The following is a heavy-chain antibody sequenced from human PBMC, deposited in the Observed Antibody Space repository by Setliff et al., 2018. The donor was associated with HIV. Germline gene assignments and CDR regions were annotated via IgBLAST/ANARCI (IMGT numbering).Heavy chain of an antibody. CDR2: IYTSGST. Sequence: SETLSLTCTVSGGSISSYYWSWIRQPAGKGLEWIGRIYTSGSTNYNPSLKSRVTMSVDTSKNQFSLKLSSVTAAETAVYYCARVGQQQLVLNDAFDIWGQGTMVTVSS. J-gene: IGHJ3*02. D-gene: IGHD6-13*01. CDR1: GGSISSYY. CDR3: ARVGQQQLVLNDAFDI. V-gene: IGHV4-4*07.